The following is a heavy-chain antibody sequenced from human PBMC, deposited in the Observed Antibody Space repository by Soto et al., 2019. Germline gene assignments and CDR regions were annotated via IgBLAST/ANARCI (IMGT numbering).Heavy chain of an antibody. V-gene: IGHV1-2*02. CDR3: ARGALRLHYYYGMDV. J-gene: IGHJ6*02. Sequence: QVQLVQSGAEVKKPGASVKVSCKASGYTFTGYYMPWVRQAPGQGLEWMGWINTNSGGTNYAQKFQGRVNMTRDTSISTAYMELSRLISDYTAVYDCARGALRLHYYYGMDVWGQGTTVTVS. CDR1: GYTFTGYY. D-gene: IGHD6-25*01. CDR2: INTNSGGT.